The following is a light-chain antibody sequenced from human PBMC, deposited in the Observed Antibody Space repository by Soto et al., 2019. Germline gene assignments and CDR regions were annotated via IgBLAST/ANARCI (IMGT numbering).Light chain of an antibody. J-gene: IGKJ1*01. V-gene: IGKV3-15*01. Sequence: ILMTQSPATVSVSPGESATLSCRASQNIYYNVAWYQHRPGQAPRLLIYRSSTRAPGVPARFSGSGSGTEFTLTISSLQPEDFTFYSCLQYHNLWAFGQGTKVDIK. CDR3: LQYHNLWA. CDR2: RSS. CDR1: QNIYYN.